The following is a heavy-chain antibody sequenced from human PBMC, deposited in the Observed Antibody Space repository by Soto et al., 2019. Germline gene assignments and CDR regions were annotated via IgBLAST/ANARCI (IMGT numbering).Heavy chain of an antibody. CDR1: GYTFTSYG. CDR3: ARDARSIAAVGRWFDP. D-gene: IGHD6-13*01. J-gene: IGHJ5*02. CDR2: ISAYNGNT. Sequence: ASVKVSCKASGYTFTSYGISWVRQAPGQGLEWMGWISAYNGNTNYAQKLQGRVTMTTDTSTSTAYMELRSLRSDDTAVYYCARDARSIAAVGRWFDPWGQGTLGTVSA. V-gene: IGHV1-18*01.